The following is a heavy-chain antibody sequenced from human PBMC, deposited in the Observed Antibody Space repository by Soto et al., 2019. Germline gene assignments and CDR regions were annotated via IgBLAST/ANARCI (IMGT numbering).Heavy chain of an antibody. J-gene: IGHJ5*01. Sequence: GRSLRLSCAASGFIFSTYNMDWVRQAPGKGPEWIAYISTTSFTIYYADSVKGRFTISRDNDRNSLYLEMNSLRDEDTAVYYCARDRCYDGTCYSASDSWGQGTLVTVSS. CDR3: ARDRCYDGTCYSASDS. D-gene: IGHD2-15*01. CDR1: GFIFSTYN. CDR2: ISTTSFTI. V-gene: IGHV3-48*02.